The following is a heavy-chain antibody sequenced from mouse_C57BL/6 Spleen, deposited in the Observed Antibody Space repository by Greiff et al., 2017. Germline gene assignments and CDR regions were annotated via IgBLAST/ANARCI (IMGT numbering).Heavy chain of an antibody. CDR1: GYTFTSYW. Sequence: QVQLQQPGAELVRPGSSVKLSCKASGYTFTSYWMDWVKQRPGQGLEWIGNIYPSDSETHYTQKFKDKATLTVDKSSSTAYMQLSSLTSEDSAVYYCARTAQAGTWFAYWGQGTLVTVSA. D-gene: IGHD3-2*02. V-gene: IGHV1-61*01. J-gene: IGHJ3*01. CDR3: ARTAQAGTWFAY. CDR2: IYPSDSET.